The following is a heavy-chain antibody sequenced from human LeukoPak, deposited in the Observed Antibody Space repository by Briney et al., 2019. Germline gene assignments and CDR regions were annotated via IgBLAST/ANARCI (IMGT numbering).Heavy chain of an antibody. CDR1: GFTFSSYG. CDR3: AKADIVSWFDP. V-gene: IGHV3-30*18. J-gene: IGHJ5*02. CDR2: ISYDGSNK. D-gene: IGHD2-15*01. Sequence: GGSLRLSCAASGFTFSSYGMHWVRQAPGKGLEWVAVISYDGSNKYYADSVKGRFTISRDNSKNTLYLQMNSLRAEDTAAYYCAKADIVSWFDPWGQGTLVTVSS.